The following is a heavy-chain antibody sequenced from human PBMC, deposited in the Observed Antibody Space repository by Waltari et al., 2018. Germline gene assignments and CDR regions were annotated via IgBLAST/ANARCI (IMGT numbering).Heavy chain of an antibody. CDR1: GGSISSGSYY. D-gene: IGHD3-10*01. Sequence: QVQLQESGPGLVKPSETLSLTCSVSGGSISSGSYYWTWIRQPAGKGLEWIGRIYTSGSTKYIPSLRSRLTISVDTSNNQFSLKLSSVTAADTAVYYCARDPPQLADAFDIWGQGTMVTVSS. CDR2: IYTSGST. CDR3: ARDPPQLADAFDI. J-gene: IGHJ3*02. V-gene: IGHV4-61*02.